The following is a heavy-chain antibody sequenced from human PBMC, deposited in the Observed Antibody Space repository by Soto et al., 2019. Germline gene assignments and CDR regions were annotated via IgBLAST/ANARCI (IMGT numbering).Heavy chain of an antibody. J-gene: IGHJ6*02. Sequence: PXESLKICCKGSGYSFTSYWIGWVRQIPGKGLEWMGIIYPGDSDTRYSPSFQGQVTISADKSISTAYLQWSSLKASDTAMYYCARRGRSAGDYYYYYGMDVWGQGTTVTVSS. V-gene: IGHV5-51*01. CDR3: ARRGRSAGDYYYYYGMDV. CDR2: IYPGDSDT. CDR1: GYSFTSYW.